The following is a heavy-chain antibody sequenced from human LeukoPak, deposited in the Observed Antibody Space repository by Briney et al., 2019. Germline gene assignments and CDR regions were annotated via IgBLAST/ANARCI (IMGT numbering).Heavy chain of an antibody. Sequence: GGSLRLSCAASGFTFSSYAMSWVRQAPGKGLEWVSAISGSGGSTYYADSVKGRFTISRDNSKNTLYLQMNSLRAEDTAVYYCASPPFDYGDYYCYGMDVWGQGTTVTVSS. V-gene: IGHV3-23*01. CDR2: ISGSGGST. CDR1: GFTFSSYA. CDR3: ASPPFDYGDYYCYGMDV. D-gene: IGHD4-17*01. J-gene: IGHJ6*02.